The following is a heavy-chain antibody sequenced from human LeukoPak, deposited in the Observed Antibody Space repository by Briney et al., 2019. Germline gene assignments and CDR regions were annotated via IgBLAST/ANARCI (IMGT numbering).Heavy chain of an antibody. CDR1: GGSFSGYY. CDR2: INHSGST. CDR3: ARRPVITMVRGVIFRGMDV. D-gene: IGHD3-10*01. V-gene: IGHV4-34*01. J-gene: IGHJ6*02. Sequence: PSETLSLTCAVYGGSFSGYYWSWIRQPPGKGLEWIGEINHSGSTNYNPSLKSRVTISVDTSKNQFSLKLSSVTAGDTAVYYCARRPVITMVRGVIFRGMDVWGQGTTVTVSS.